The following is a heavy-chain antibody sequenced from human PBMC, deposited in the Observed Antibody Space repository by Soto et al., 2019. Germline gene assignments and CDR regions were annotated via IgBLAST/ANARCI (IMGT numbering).Heavy chain of an antibody. CDR2: IYYSGST. J-gene: IGHJ4*02. CDR3: ARDRHFDY. V-gene: IGHV4-59*01. Sequence: YWSWIRQPPGKGXEWIGYIYYSGSTXXTPSLKSRVTISVDTSKNQFSLKLSSVTAADTAVYYCARDRHFDYWGQGTLVTVS. CDR1: Y.